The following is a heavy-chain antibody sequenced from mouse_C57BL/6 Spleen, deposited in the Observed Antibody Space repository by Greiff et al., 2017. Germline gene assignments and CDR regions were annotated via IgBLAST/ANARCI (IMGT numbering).Heavy chain of an antibody. J-gene: IGHJ3*01. Sequence: QVQLQQSGPGLVQPSQSLSITCTASGFSLTSYGVHWVRQSPGKGLEWLGVIWSGGRTDYNAAFISRLSISKDNSKSQVFFKMNSLQADVTAMYYGARNEAMAYYSSYEAWFAYWGQGTLVTVSA. CDR2: IWSGGRT. D-gene: IGHD2-5*01. V-gene: IGHV2-2*01. CDR3: ARNEAMAYYSSYEAWFAY. CDR1: GFSLTSYG.